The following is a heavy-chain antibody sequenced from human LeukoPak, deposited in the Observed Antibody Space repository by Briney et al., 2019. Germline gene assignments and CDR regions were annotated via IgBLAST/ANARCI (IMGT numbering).Heavy chain of an antibody. J-gene: IGHJ4*02. CDR2: ISSSSSTI. Sequence: GGSLRLSCAASGFTFSSYSMNWVRQAPGKGLEWVSSISSSSSTIYYADSVKGRFTISRDNAKNSLYLQMNSLRAEDTAVYYFARVGYCTGGSCHNYFDNGGQGTLVTVS. CDR3: ARVGYCTGGSCHNYFDN. CDR1: GFTFSSYS. V-gene: IGHV3-48*01. D-gene: IGHD2-15*01.